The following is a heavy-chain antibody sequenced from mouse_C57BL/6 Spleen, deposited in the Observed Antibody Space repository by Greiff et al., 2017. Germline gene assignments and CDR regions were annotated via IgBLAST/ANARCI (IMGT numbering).Heavy chain of an antibody. Sequence: DVHLVESGGDLVKPGGSLKLSCAASGFTFSSYGMSWVRQTPDKRLEWVATISSGGSYTYYPDSVKGRFTISRDNAKNTLYLQMSSLKSEDTAMYYCARHEFITTVVAYYFDYWGQGTTLTVSS. CDR1: GFTFSSYG. CDR3: ARHEFITTVVAYYFDY. CDR2: ISSGGSYT. D-gene: IGHD1-1*01. J-gene: IGHJ2*01. V-gene: IGHV5-6*01.